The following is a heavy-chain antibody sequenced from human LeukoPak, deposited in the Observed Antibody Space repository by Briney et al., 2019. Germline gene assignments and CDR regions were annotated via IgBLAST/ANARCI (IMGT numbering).Heavy chain of an antibody. Sequence: SETLSLTCTVSGGSISSSSYYWGWIRQPPGKGLEWIGSIYYSGSTYYNPSLKSLVTISVDASKNQFSLKLSSGTAADTAVYYCARGYVWGSYRPYYFDYWGQGTLVTVSS. CDR1: GGSISSSSYY. J-gene: IGHJ4*02. V-gene: IGHV4-39*07. D-gene: IGHD3-16*02. CDR2: IYYSGST. CDR3: ARGYVWGSYRPYYFDY.